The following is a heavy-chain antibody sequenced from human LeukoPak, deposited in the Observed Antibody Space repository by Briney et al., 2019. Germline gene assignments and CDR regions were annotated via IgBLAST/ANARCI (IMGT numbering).Heavy chain of an antibody. J-gene: IGHJ4*02. CDR2: ISGSGGST. CDR1: GFTVSSNY. CDR3: SKYYYDSSGYSYFNY. V-gene: IGHV3-23*01. Sequence: GGSLRLSCAASGFTVSSNYMSWVRQAPGEGLEWVSAISGSGGSTYYADSVKGRFTISRDNSKNTLYLQMNSLRAEDTAVYYCSKYYYDSSGYSYFNYWGQGTLVTVSS. D-gene: IGHD3-22*01.